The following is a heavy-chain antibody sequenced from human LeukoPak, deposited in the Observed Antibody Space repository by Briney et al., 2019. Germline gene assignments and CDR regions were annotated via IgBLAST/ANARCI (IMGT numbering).Heavy chain of an antibody. CDR2: ISSSSSYI. J-gene: IGHJ4*02. Sequence: PGGSLRLSCAASGFPFSTYTMNWVRQAPGKGLEWVSSISSSSSYIYYADSVKGRFTISRDNAKNSLYLQMNSLRAEDTAVYYCARDLTVVPAAIPSPPDYWGQGTLVTVSS. CDR1: GFPFSTYT. CDR3: ARDLTVVPAAIPSPPDY. V-gene: IGHV3-21*01. D-gene: IGHD2-2*02.